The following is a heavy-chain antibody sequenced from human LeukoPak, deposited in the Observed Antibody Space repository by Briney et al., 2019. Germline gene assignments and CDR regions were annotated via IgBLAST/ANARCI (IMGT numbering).Heavy chain of an antibody. J-gene: IGHJ4*02. CDR3: AKGEDYGSGTVHFAS. D-gene: IGHD3-10*01. V-gene: IGHV4-59*12. CDR1: GGSISNYY. CDR2: IYYSGTT. Sequence: SETLSLTCTVSGGSISNYYWNWIRQPPGKGLEWIGYIYYSGTTNYNPSLKSRVTISVDTSRSQFSLNLSSVTAADTAVYYCAKGEDYGSGTVHFASWGQGTLVTVSS.